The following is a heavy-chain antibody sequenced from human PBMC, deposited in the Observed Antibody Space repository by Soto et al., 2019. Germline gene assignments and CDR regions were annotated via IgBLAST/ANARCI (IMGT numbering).Heavy chain of an antibody. D-gene: IGHD5-18*01. CDR2: IYYSGST. Sequence: TLSLTCTVSGGSISSGGYYWSWIRQHPGKGLEWIGYIYYSGSTYYNPSLKSRVTISVDTSKNQFSLKLSSVTAADTAVYYCARRGYSYGYGFDYWGQGTLVTVSS. J-gene: IGHJ4*02. V-gene: IGHV4-31*03. CDR1: GGSISSGGYY. CDR3: ARRGYSYGYGFDY.